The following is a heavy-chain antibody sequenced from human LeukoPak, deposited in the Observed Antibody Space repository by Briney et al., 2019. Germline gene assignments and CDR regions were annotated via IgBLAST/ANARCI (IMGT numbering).Heavy chain of an antibody. CDR2: IIPILGIA. CDR3: AREAGIGMLTGGYFDY. V-gene: IGHV1-69*04. D-gene: IGHD1-14*01. J-gene: IGHJ4*02. Sequence: ASVKVSCKASGGTFSSYAISWVRQAPGQGLEWMGRIIPILGIANYAQKFQGRVTITADKSTSTAYMELSSLRSEDTAVYYCAREAGIGMLTGGYFDYWGQGTLVTVSS. CDR1: GGTFSSYA.